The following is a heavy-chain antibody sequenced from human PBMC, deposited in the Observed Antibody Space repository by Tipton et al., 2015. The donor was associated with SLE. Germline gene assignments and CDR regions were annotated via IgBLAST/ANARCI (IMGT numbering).Heavy chain of an antibody. V-gene: IGHV4-34*01. Sequence: LRLSCAVYGGSFSGYYWTWIRQPPGKGLEWIGEINHSGNTNFNSSLKSRVTISVDTSRNQFSLKLTSATAADTAVYFCARVPLGQRQTGYWYFDLWGRGTLVTVSS. CDR3: ARVPLGQRQTGYWYFDL. CDR1: GGSFSGYY. CDR2: INHSGNT. J-gene: IGHJ2*01. D-gene: IGHD1/OR15-1a*01.